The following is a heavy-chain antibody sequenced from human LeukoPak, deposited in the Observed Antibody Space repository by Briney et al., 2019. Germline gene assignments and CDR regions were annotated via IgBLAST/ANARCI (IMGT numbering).Heavy chain of an antibody. V-gene: IGHV4-4*07. J-gene: IGHJ6*03. CDR2: IYTSGST. CDR3: ARQYYYYYMDV. CDR1: GGSISSYY. Sequence: SETLSLTCTVSGGSISSYYWSWIRQPAGKGLEWIGRIYTSGSTNYNPSLKSRVTISIDTSKNQFSLKLNSVTAADTAVYYCARQYYYYYMDVWGKGTTVTVSS.